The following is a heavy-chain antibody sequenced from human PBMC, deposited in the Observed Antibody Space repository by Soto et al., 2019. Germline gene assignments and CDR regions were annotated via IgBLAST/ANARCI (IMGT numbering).Heavy chain of an antibody. J-gene: IGHJ4*02. CDR3: ARVTGGDDYYFDY. D-gene: IGHD4-17*01. CDR1: GGSFSGYY. V-gene: IGHV4-34*01. CDR2: INHSGST. Sequence: QVPLQQWGAGLLKPSETLSLTCAVYGGSFSGYYWSWIRQPPGKGLEWIGEINHSGSTNNNPSLKSRVTISVDTSKNQFSLKLSSVTAADTAVYYCARVTGGDDYYFDYWGQGTLVTVSS.